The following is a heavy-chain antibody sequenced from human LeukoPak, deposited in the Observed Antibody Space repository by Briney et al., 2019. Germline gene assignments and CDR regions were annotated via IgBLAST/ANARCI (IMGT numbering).Heavy chain of an antibody. CDR2: IWYDGGNK. CDR3: ARDAGGGFNSFNY. D-gene: IGHD3-16*01. V-gene: IGHV3-33*01. Sequence: PGGSLRLSCAASGFTFRSFGMHWVRQAPGKGLEWVAAIWYDGGNKYYADSLKGRFTVPRDNSKNTLHLQVSSLRAEDTAVYYCARDAGGGFNSFNYWGQGVLVTVSS. J-gene: IGHJ4*02. CDR1: GFTFRSFG.